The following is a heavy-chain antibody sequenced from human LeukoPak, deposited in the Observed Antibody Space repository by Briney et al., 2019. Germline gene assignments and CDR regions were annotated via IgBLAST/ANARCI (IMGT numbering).Heavy chain of an antibody. Sequence: ASVRVSCKASGYIFTNYYIHWVRQAPGQWLEWMGVVNPSGGSTTYAQEFQGRVTMTRDTSTSTVYMDLSSLRSDDTAVYFCARGGRMTTVVTYYFDYWGQGTLVTVSS. V-gene: IGHV1-46*01. CDR1: GYIFTNYY. J-gene: IGHJ4*02. CDR3: ARGGRMTTVVTYYFDY. D-gene: IGHD4-23*01. CDR2: VNPSGGST.